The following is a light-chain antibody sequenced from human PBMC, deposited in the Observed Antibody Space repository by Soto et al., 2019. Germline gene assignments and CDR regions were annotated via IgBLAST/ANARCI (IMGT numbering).Light chain of an antibody. CDR3: QQYGRSPRT. CDR2: GAS. V-gene: IGKV3-20*01. Sequence: EIVLTQSPGTLSLPPGERATLSCRASQSVSSSYLAWYQQKPGQAPRLLIYGASSRATGIPDRFSGSGSGTDFTLTISRLEPEDFAVYYCQQYGRSPRTFGQGTKVEIK. CDR1: QSVSSSY. J-gene: IGKJ1*01.